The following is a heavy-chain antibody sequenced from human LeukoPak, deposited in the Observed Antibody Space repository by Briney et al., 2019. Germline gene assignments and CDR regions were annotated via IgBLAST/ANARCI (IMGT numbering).Heavy chain of an antibody. V-gene: IGHV3-23*01. CDR1: GFTFSTCA. CDR3: AKADNYYYGMDV. Sequence: GGSLRLSCAASGFTFSTCAMGWVRQAPGKGLGWVSAISGSGGSTFYADSVKGRFTISRDNSKNTVYLQMSGLRAEDTALYYCAKADNYYYGMDVWGQGTTVTVSS. J-gene: IGHJ6*02. CDR2: ISGSGGST.